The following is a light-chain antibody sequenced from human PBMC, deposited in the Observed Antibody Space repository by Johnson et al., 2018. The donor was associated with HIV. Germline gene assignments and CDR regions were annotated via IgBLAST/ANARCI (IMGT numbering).Light chain of an antibody. J-gene: IGLJ1*01. Sequence: QSVLTQPPSVSAAPGKKVTISCSGSSSNIGNNYVSWYQQLPGTAPKLLIYDNNKRPSGIPDRFSGSKSGTSATLGITGLQTGDEADYYCGTWDSSLSAYVFGPGTKVTVL. V-gene: IGLV1-51*01. CDR3: GTWDSSLSAYV. CDR2: DNN. CDR1: SSNIGNNY.